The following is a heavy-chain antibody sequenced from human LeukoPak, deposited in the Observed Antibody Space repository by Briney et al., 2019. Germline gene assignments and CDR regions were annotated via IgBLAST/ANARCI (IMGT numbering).Heavy chain of an antibody. CDR2: IKSKTDGGTT. CDR1: GXTFSNAW. D-gene: IGHD5-12*01. CDR3: TRDSGYAQFGY. Sequence: PGGSLRLSCAASGXTFSNAWMSWVRQAPGKGLEWVGRIKSKTDGGTTDYAAAVKGRFTTSRDDSKNTLYLQMNSLKTEDTAVYYCTRDSGYAQFGYWGQGTLVTVSS. J-gene: IGHJ4*02. V-gene: IGHV3-15*01.